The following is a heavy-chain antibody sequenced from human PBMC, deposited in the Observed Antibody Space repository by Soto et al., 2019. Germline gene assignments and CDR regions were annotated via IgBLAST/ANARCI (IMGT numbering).Heavy chain of an antibody. V-gene: IGHV3-74*01. CDR3: AKDRGEEGLKFLEWFGGMDV. CDR1: GFTVSNYW. J-gene: IGHJ6*02. D-gene: IGHD3-3*01. CDR2: ITSDGTT. Sequence: GSLRLSCAASGFTVSNYWMNWVQQPTGKGLVLVSHITSDGTTSYADSVEGRFTVSRDDAKNTFYLQMNSLRADDTAVYYCAKDRGEEGLKFLEWFGGMDVWGHGTTVTVSS.